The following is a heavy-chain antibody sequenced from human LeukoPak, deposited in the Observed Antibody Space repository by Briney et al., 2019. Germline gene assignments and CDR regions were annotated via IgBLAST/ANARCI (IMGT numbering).Heavy chain of an antibody. J-gene: IGHJ6*03. V-gene: IGHV3-20*04. CDR2: INWNGRIT. D-gene: IGHD1-1*01. CDR3: SKGSVHLCLRDTYYYMDV. Sequence: GESLRLSCAASGFTFDDYAMNWVRQVPGRGLEWVSGINWNGRITEYADSVKDRFTISRQNTKNSLYLYMNNLGGEDNASYFCSKGSVHLCLRDTYYYMDVWGKGTTVTVSS. CDR1: GFTFDDYA.